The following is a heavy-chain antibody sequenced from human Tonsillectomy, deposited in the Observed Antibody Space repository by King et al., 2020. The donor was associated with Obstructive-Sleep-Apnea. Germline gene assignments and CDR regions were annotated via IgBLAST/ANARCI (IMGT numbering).Heavy chain of an antibody. CDR3: ARDDYAAFDI. D-gene: IGHD4/OR15-4a*01. CDR2: IYYSGST. Sequence: QLQESGPGLVKPSQTLSLTCTVSGDSISSGGYYWSWIRQHPGKGLEWIGFIYYSGSTYYNPSLESRVTVSIDTSKNQFSLKLTSVTAADTAVYYCARDDYAAFDIWVQGTLVTVSS. V-gene: IGHV4-31*03. J-gene: IGHJ3*02. CDR1: GDSISSGGYY.